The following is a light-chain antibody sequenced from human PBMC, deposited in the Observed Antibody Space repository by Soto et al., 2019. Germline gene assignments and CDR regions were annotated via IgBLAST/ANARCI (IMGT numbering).Light chain of an antibody. CDR3: QKYNSFWT. V-gene: IGKV1-5*01. Sequence: EIQMTQSPSTLSASVGDRVTISCRASQTISNWVAWYQQKPGKAPKLLIYDASSLESGVSSRFSGSGAGTEFTLTISSLQPEDFATYYYQKYNSFWTFGQGTKVDIK. CDR2: DAS. J-gene: IGKJ1*01. CDR1: QTISNW.